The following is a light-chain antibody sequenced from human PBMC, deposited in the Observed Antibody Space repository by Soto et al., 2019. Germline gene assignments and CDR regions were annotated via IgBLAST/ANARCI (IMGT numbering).Light chain of an antibody. CDR3: NSYTSGNTYV. Sequence: QSVLTHPPSVSGSPGQSVTISCTGTSSDIGSYNRVSWYQQPPGTAPKLMIYEVSNRPSGVPDRFSGSKSGNTASLTISGLQPEDEADYYCNSYTSGNTYVFGTGTKLTVL. CDR1: SSDIGSYNR. V-gene: IGLV2-18*02. CDR2: EVS. J-gene: IGLJ1*01.